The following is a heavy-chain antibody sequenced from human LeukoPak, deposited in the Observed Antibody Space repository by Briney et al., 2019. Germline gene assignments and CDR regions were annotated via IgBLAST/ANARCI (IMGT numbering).Heavy chain of an antibody. CDR1: GYTFTSYA. D-gene: IGHD5-18*01. Sequence: GASVKVSCKASGYTFTSYAMNWVRQAPGQGLEWMGWINTNTGNPTYAQGFTGRFVFSLDTSVSTAYLLISSLKAEDTAVYYCARALRSGYSYGTKDFDYWGQGTLVTVSS. J-gene: IGHJ4*02. CDR2: INTNTGNP. CDR3: ARALRSGYSYGTKDFDY. V-gene: IGHV7-4-1*02.